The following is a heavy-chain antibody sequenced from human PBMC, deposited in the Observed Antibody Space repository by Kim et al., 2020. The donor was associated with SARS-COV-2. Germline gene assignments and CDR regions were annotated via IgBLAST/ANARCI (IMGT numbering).Heavy chain of an antibody. V-gene: IGHV4-39*01. Sequence: SETLSLTCTVSGGSISSSSYYWGWIRQPPGKGLEWIGSIYYSGSTYYNPSLKSRVTISVDTSKNQFSLKLSSVTAADTAVYYCARPRGAGRAFDIWGQGTMVTVSS. CDR2: IYYSGST. J-gene: IGHJ3*02. CDR1: GGSISSSSYY. CDR3: ARPRGAGRAFDI. D-gene: IGHD3-10*01.